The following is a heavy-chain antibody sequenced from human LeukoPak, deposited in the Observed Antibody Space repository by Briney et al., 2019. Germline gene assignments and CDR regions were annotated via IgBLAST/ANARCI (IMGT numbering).Heavy chain of an antibody. CDR1: GFTFSSYG. D-gene: IGHD1-14*01. CDR3: AKAEPPHYFDY. J-gene: IGHJ4*02. CDR2: ISYDGSNK. Sequence: PGRSLRLSCAASGFTFSSYGMHWVRQAPGKGLEWVAVISYDGSNKYYADSVKGRFTTSRDNSKNTLYLQMNSLRAEDTAVYYCAKAEPPHYFDYWGQGTLVTVSS. V-gene: IGHV3-30*18.